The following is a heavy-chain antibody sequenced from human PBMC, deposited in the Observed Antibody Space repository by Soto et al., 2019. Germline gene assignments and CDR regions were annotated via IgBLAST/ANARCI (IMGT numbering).Heavy chain of an antibody. CDR3: AKEYYDFWSGSSLYRGYFTDYFDY. D-gene: IGHD3-3*01. CDR1: GFTFSSYA. V-gene: IGHV3-23*01. J-gene: IGHJ4*02. Sequence: EVQLLESGGGLVQPGGSLRLSCAASGFTFSSYAMSWVRQAPGKGLEWVSAISGSGGSTYYADSVKGRFTISRDNSKNTLYLQMNSLRAEDTAVYYCAKEYYDFWSGSSLYRGYFTDYFDYWGQGTLVTVSS. CDR2: ISGSGGST.